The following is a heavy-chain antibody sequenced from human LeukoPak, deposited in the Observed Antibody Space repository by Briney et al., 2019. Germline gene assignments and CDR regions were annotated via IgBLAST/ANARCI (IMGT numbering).Heavy chain of an antibody. CDR1: GYTFTSYG. J-gene: IGHJ3*02. D-gene: IGHD2-2*02. CDR2: ISAYNGDT. CDR3: SRVPQDQLLYGGVSGDAFDI. V-gene: IGHV1-18*01. Sequence: ASVRVSCTASGYTFTSYGISWVRQAPGHGREWMGWISAYNGDTHPAQKLQGRVTMTTDTSTSTAYMELRSLRSDDTAVYYCSRVPQDQLLYGGVSGDAFDIWGQGTMVTVSS.